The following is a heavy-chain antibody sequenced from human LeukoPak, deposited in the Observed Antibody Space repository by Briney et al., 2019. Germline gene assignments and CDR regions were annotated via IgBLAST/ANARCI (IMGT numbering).Heavy chain of an antibody. Sequence: ASVKVSCKASGYTFTSYAMNWVRQAPGQGLEWMGWINTNTGNPTYAQGFTGRFVFSLDTSVSTAYLQISSLKAEDTAVYYCARSSGYDQTLENIAVAGTLLSSIRSAEYFQHWGQGTLVTVSS. V-gene: IGHV7-4-1*02. CDR2: INTNTGNP. D-gene: IGHD6-19*01. J-gene: IGHJ1*01. CDR3: ARSSGYDQTLENIAVAGTLLSSIRSAEYFQH. CDR1: GYTFTSYA.